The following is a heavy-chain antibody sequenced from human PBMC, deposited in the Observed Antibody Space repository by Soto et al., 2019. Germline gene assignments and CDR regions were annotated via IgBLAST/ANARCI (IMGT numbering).Heavy chain of an antibody. J-gene: IGHJ5*02. CDR1: GYTFTSYG. CDR3: ARDRTYDILTGYLNWFDP. V-gene: IGHV1-18*04. Sequence: ASVKVSCKASGYTFTSYGISWVRQAPGQGLEWMGWISAYNGNTNYAQKLQGRVTMTTDTSTSTAYMELRSLRSDDTAVYYCARDRTYDILTGYLNWFDPWGQGTLVTSPQ. D-gene: IGHD3-9*01. CDR2: ISAYNGNT.